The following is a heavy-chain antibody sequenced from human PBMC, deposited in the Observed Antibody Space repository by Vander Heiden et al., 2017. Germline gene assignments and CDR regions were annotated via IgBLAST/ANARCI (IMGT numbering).Heavy chain of an antibody. V-gene: IGHV4-59*02. J-gene: IGHJ4*02. CDR2: VYDSATT. D-gene: IGHD1-20*01. Sequence: QVQLQESGPGLVKPSETLSLTCTVSGASVRSYYWNWIRQTPGKGLEWIGYVYDSATTNFNPSLRSRIIMSVDTSRNRVSLRLSSVTAADTAVYYCVRGPYNRRWEYYFDLWGQGTLVTVSS. CDR1: GASVRSYY. CDR3: VRGPYNRRWEYYFDL.